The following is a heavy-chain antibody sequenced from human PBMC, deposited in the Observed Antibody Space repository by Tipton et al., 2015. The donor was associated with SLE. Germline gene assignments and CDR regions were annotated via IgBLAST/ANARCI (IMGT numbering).Heavy chain of an antibody. CDR2: TKGDGTTT. CDR3: AKSDWFDP. Sequence: GSLRLSCVASGFTFSSYWMHWVRQTPGKGLVWVSRTKGDGTTTFYADSVKGRFTVSRDNAKNALYLQMNSLRTEDTAVYYCAKSDWFDPWGRGTLVIVSS. CDR1: GFTFSSYW. V-gene: IGHV3-74*01. J-gene: IGHJ5*02.